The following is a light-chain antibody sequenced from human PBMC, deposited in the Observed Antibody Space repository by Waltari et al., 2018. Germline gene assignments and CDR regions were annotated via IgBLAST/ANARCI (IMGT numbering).Light chain of an antibody. CDR3: MQALQTWT. V-gene: IGKV2-28*01. CDR1: QSLLHSNGYNY. CDR2: LGS. Sequence: DIVMTQSPLSLPVTPGEPDSISCRSSQSLLHSNGYNYLDWYLQKPRQSPQLLIYLGSNRASGVPARFSGSGSGTDFTLKISRVEAEDVGVYYCMQALQTWTFGQGTKVEIK. J-gene: IGKJ1*01.